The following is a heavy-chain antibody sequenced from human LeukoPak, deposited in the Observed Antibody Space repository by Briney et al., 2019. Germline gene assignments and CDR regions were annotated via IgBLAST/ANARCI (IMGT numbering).Heavy chain of an antibody. CDR2: IYPGDSDT. J-gene: IGHJ4*02. Sequence: GIIYPGDSDTRYSPSFQGQVTISADKSISTAYLQWSSLKASDTAMYYCARHLYSSSWYFDYWGQGTLVTVSS. V-gene: IGHV5-51*01. CDR3: ARHLYSSSWYFDY. D-gene: IGHD6-13*01.